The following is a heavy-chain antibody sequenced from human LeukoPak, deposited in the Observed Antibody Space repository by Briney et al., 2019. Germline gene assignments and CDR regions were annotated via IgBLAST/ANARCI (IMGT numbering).Heavy chain of an antibody. D-gene: IGHD3-22*01. CDR3: ARGGMIVPFDP. Sequence: GGSLRPSCAASGFTVSSNYMSWVRQAPGKWLEWVSVISSGGSTYYADSVKGRFTISRDNSKNTLYRQMNSLIAEDTAVYYCARGGMIVPFDPWGQGTLVTVSS. CDR2: ISSGGST. V-gene: IGHV3-66*01. CDR1: GFTVSSNY. J-gene: IGHJ5*02.